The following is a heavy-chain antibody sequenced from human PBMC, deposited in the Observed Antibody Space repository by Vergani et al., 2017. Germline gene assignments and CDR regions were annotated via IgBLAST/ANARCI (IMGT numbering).Heavy chain of an antibody. V-gene: IGHV3-30-3*01. CDR1: GFTFSSYA. D-gene: IGHD4-17*01. CDR2: ISYDGSNK. Sequence: QVQLVESGGGVVQPGRSLRLSCAASGFTFSSYAMHWVRQAPGKGLEWVVVISYDGSNKYYADSVKGRFTISRDNSKNTLYLQMNSLRAEDTAVYYCARDLTTVTTWYYGMDVWGQGTTVTVSS. CDR3: ARDLTTVTTWYYGMDV. J-gene: IGHJ6*02.